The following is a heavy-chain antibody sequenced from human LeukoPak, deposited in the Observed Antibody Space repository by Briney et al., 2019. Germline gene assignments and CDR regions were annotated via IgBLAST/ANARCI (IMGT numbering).Heavy chain of an antibody. J-gene: IGHJ4*02. V-gene: IGHV3-30-3*01. Sequence: PGGSLRLSCAASGFTFSSFAMHWVRQAPGKGLEWEAFISFDGSNEYYADSVKGRFTISRDNSKNTLYLQMNSLRVEDTAVYYCAKVNSNNFDYWGQGTLVTVSS. CDR1: GFTFSSFA. CDR2: ISFDGSNE. D-gene: IGHD1/OR15-1a*01. CDR3: AKVNSNNFDY.